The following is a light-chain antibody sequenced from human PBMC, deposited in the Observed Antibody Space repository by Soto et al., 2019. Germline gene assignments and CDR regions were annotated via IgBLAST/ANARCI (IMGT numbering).Light chain of an antibody. CDR2: GAS. CDR3: QQDNIWTFR. Sequence: IALTHSPGTLFRSASDTATLSYRLSQSVSNNYLAWYQQKPGQAPRLLIYGASNRATGTPDRFSGSGSGTDFTLTICRLEPEDFTVYCCQQDNIWTFRFGQGARLEFK. CDR1: QSVSNNY. V-gene: IGKV3-20*01. J-gene: IGKJ5*01.